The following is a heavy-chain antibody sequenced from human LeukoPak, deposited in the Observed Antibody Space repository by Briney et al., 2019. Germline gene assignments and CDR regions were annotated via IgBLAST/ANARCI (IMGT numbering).Heavy chain of an antibody. J-gene: IGHJ6*02. Sequence: GGSLRLSCAASGFTFSAYEINWVRQAPGKGLEWVSYISSSGDILYYADSVKGRFTISRDNAKNSLYLQMNSLTAEDTAVYYCARETAYGDYISYYYYYGMDVWGQGTPVTVSS. D-gene: IGHD4-17*01. CDR2: ISSSGDIL. CDR3: ARETAYGDYISYYYYYGMDV. V-gene: IGHV3-48*03. CDR1: GFTFSAYE.